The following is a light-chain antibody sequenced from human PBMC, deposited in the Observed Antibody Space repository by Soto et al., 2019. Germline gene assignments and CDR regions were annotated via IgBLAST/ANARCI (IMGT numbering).Light chain of an antibody. CDR2: DAS. J-gene: IGKJ4*01. CDR1: HEISNY. V-gene: IGKV1-33*01. Sequence: DIQLTQSPSSLSASVGDSVTITCQASHEISNYLNWYQQQPGKAPKILIYDASVLEAGVPSRFSGGGSGTHFTLTISRLHAEDVATYYCQQFDNLPLTFGGGTKVEIK. CDR3: QQFDNLPLT.